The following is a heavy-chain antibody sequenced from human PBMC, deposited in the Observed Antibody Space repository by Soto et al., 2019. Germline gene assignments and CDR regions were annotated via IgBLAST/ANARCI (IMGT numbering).Heavy chain of an antibody. V-gene: IGHV3-30*18. CDR3: AKHSRTEYYYDSSGYYHSDY. CDR1: GFTFSSDG. D-gene: IGHD3-22*01. CDR2: ISYDGSNK. Sequence: QVQLVESGGGVVQPGRSLRLSCAASGFTFSSDGMHWVRQAPGKGLEWVAVISYDGSNKYYADSVKGRFTISRDNSENTLYLQMNSLRAEDTAVYYCAKHSRTEYYYDSSGYYHSDYWGQGTLVTVSS. J-gene: IGHJ4*02.